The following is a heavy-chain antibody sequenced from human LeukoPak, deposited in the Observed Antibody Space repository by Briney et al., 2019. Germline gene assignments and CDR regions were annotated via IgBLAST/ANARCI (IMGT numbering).Heavy chain of an antibody. CDR2: IYYSGST. Sequence: PSETLSLTCTVSGDSISSGGYYWSWIRQPPGKGLEWIGYIYYSGSTYYNPSLKSRVTISVDTSKNQFSLKLSSVTAADTAVYYCAREGYSGSGGYNWFDPWGQGTLVTVSS. CDR1: GDSISSGGYY. CDR3: AREGYSGSGGYNWFDP. V-gene: IGHV4-30-4*01. D-gene: IGHD5-12*01. J-gene: IGHJ5*02.